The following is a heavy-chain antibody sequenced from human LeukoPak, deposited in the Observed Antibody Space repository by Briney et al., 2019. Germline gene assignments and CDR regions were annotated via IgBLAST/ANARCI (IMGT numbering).Heavy chain of an antibody. D-gene: IGHD2-15*01. Sequence: GASVKVSCKASGYTFNSYNINWVRQAPGQGLEWMGWISAYNGNTKYADNFQGRVTMTTDTSTSTGYMELRSLRSDDTALYYCARSLYCSDGSWRGDVWGQGTTVTVSS. J-gene: IGHJ6*02. CDR2: ISAYNGNT. CDR3: ARSLYCSDGSWRGDV. CDR1: GYTFNSYN. V-gene: IGHV1-18*01.